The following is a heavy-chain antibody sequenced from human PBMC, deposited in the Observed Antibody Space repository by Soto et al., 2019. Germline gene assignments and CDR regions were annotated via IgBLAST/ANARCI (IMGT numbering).Heavy chain of an antibody. D-gene: IGHD3-22*01. Sequence: SVKVSCKASGGTFSSYAISWVRQAPGQGLEWMGGIIPIFGTANYAQKFQGRVTITADESTSTAYMELSSLRSEDTAVYYCASGPKDYDSSGYYFPNDAFDIWGQGTMVTVSS. J-gene: IGHJ3*02. V-gene: IGHV1-69*13. CDR2: IIPIFGTA. CDR1: GGTFSSYA. CDR3: ASGPKDYDSSGYYFPNDAFDI.